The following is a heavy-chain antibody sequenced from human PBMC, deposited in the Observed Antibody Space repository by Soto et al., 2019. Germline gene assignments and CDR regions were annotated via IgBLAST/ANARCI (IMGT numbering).Heavy chain of an antibody. Sequence: SETLSLTCTVSGGSIISYYWSWIRQPPGKRLEWIGYIYYSGSTNYNPSLKSRVTISVDTSKNQFSLKLSSVTAADTAVYYCARQWDYWGQGILVTVSS. V-gene: IGHV4-59*01. CDR3: ARQWDY. CDR1: GGSIISYY. CDR2: IYYSGST. D-gene: IGHD2-8*01. J-gene: IGHJ4*02.